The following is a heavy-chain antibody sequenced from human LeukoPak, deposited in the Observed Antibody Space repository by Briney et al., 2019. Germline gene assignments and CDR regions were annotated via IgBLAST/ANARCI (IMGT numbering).Heavy chain of an antibody. V-gene: IGHV4-39*07. CDR3: ARDVRGPFDY. CDR2: IYYSGST. Sequence: SETLSLTCTVSGGSISSSSYYWGWIRQPPGKGLEWIGSIYYSGSTYYNPSLKSRVTISVDTSKNQFSLKLSSVTATDTAVYYCARDVRGPFDYWGQGSLVTVSS. CDR1: GGSISSSSYY. J-gene: IGHJ4*02. D-gene: IGHD3-16*01.